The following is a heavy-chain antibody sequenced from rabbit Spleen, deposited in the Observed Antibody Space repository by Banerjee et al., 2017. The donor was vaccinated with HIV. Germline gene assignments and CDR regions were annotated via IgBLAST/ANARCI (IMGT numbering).Heavy chain of an antibody. Sequence: EESGGGLVKPGASLTLTCTASGVSFSFSSYMCWVRQAPGKGLEWIACINIVTGKSVYASWAKGRFTMSRTSSTTVTLQKTSLTAADTATYFCARDLVAVIGWNFNLWGPGTLVTVS. D-gene: IGHD1-1*01. CDR3: ARDLVAVIGWNFNL. V-gene: IGHV1S40*01. CDR1: GVSFSFSSY. CDR2: INIVTGKS. J-gene: IGHJ4*01.